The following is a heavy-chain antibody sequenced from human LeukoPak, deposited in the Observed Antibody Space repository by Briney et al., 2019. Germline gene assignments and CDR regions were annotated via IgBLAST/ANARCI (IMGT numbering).Heavy chain of an antibody. V-gene: IGHV4-59*11. CDR3: ARGGEGYNDDAFEV. CDR2: IYNSATT. D-gene: IGHD5-24*01. CDR1: GDSIRSHY. Sequence: SETLSLTCTVSGDSIRSHYCAWIRQTPGKGLECIGHIYNSATTDYNPSFKSRVTISLDTSTKQFSLKMTSVTALDSAVYYCARGGEGYNDDAFEVWGLGTAVTVSS. J-gene: IGHJ3*01.